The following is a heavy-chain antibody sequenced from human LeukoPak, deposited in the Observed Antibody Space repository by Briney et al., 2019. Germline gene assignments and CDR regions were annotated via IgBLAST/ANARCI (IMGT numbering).Heavy chain of an antibody. J-gene: IGHJ4*02. CDR3: PIVPGSALGY. V-gene: IGHV4-38-2*02. Sequence: SETLSLTCTVSGYSISSGYYWGWIRQPPGKGLEWIGYIYYSGSTNYNPSLKSRVTISVDTSKNHFSLKLSSVTAADTAVYYWPIVPGSALGYWGQGTLVTVSS. D-gene: IGHD3-10*01. CDR1: GYSISSGYY. CDR2: IYYSGST.